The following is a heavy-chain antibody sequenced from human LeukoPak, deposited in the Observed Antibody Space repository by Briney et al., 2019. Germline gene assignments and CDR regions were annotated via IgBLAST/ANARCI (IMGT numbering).Heavy chain of an antibody. V-gene: IGHV3-23*01. CDR2: ISGSGGST. CDR3: AKGHWADYYYMDV. J-gene: IGHJ6*03. D-gene: IGHD7-27*01. CDR1: GFTFSSYA. Sequence: GGSLRLSCAASGFTFSSYAMSWVRQAPGKGLERVSAISGSGGSTYYADSVKGRFTISRDNSKNTLYLQMNSLRAEDTAVYYCAKGHWADYYYMDVWGKGTTVTVSS.